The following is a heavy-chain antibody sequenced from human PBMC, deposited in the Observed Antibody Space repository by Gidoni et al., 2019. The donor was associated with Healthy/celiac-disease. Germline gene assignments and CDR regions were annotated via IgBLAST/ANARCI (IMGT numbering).Heavy chain of an antibody. CDR2: ISGNSGSI. D-gene: IGHD2-15*01. J-gene: IGHJ4*02. Sequence: VQLVESGGGFVQPGRSLCLSCAASGFPFDAHAMHWVRHAPGKGLEWVSGISGNSGSIGYADSVKGRFTISRDNAKNSLYLQMNSLRAEDTALYYCAKDIEFGLDSRGYMDYWGQGTLVTVSS. V-gene: IGHV3-9*01. CDR3: AKDIEFGLDSRGYMDY. CDR1: GFPFDAHA.